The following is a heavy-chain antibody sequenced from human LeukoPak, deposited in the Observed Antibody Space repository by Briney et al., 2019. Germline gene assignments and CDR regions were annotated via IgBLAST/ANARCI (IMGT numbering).Heavy chain of an antibody. J-gene: IGHJ4*02. V-gene: IGHV4-59*01. Sequence: SETLSLTCTVSGGSISSYYWSWIRQPPGEGLEWIGYIYYSGSTNYNPSLKSRVTISVDTSKNQFSLKLSSVTAADTAVYYCARDHAQGFYYFDYWGQGTLVTVSS. CDR1: GGSISSYY. CDR2: IYYSGST. CDR3: ARDHAQGFYYFDY.